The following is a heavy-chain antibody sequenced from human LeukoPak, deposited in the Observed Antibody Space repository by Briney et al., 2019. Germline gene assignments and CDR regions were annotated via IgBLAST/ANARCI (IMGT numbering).Heavy chain of an antibody. Sequence: ASVKVSCKASGNDFSDFYCNWVRQAPGRGLEWVGWINPHSRATHYAQRFRGRVTMEATITTAYMELNSLTSDDTAVYYCVTTSVTHTRDPWGQGTLVTVSS. V-gene: IGHV1-2*02. D-gene: IGHD5/OR15-5a*01. J-gene: IGHJ5*02. CDR1: GNDFSDFY. CDR3: VTTSVTHTRDP. CDR2: INPHSRAT.